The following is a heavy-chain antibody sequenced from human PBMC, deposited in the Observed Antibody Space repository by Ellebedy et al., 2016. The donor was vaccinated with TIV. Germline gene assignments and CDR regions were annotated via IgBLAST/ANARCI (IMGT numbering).Heavy chain of an antibody. CDR3: ARDKAPGGGLDV. V-gene: IGHV3-33*01. CDR1: GFPFTAFG. J-gene: IGHJ6*02. CDR2: IWHDGSRK. Sequence: PGGSLRLSCAASGFPFTAFGFHWVRQAPGKGLECVSVIWHDGSRKHYAESLKGRFTISRDNSKDTVYLQMNSLRPEDAGVYFCARDKAPGGGLDVWGQGTTVIVSS.